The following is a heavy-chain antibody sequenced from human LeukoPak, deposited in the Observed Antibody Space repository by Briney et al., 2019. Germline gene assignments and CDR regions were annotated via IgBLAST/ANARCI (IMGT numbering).Heavy chain of an antibody. D-gene: IGHD3-10*01. CDR3: ARVDQARGYFFDY. J-gene: IGHJ4*02. V-gene: IGHV1-2*02. Sequence: ASVKVSCKASGYTFTGYYIHWVRQAPGQGLEWMGWINPNSGGTNYAQKFQGRVTVTRDTSISSAYLELSRLRSDDTAVYYCARVDQARGYFFDYWGQGTLITVSS. CDR1: GYTFTGYY. CDR2: INPNSGGT.